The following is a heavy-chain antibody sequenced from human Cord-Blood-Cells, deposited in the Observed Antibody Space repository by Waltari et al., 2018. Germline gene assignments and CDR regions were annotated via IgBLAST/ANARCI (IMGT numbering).Heavy chain of an antibody. CDR2: SNPNSGGT. J-gene: IGHJ4*02. Sequence: QVQLVQSGAEVKKPGASVKVSCKASGYTFTGYYMHWVRQAPGQGLEWMGWSNPNSGGTNYARKFQGRVTMTRDTSISTAYMELSRLRSDDTAVYYCARGGDTIFGVVIIPHFDYWGQGTLVTVSS. V-gene: IGHV1-2*02. CDR3: ARGGDTIFGVVIIPHFDY. CDR1: GYTFTGYY. D-gene: IGHD3-3*01.